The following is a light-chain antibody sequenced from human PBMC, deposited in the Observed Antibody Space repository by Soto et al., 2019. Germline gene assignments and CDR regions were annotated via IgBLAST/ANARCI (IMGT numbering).Light chain of an antibody. CDR1: SGSVSTSNY. CDR3: VLSLPRGVWE. Sequence: QTVVTQEPSFSVSPGGTVTLTCGLTSGSVSTSNYPSWYQQTPGQTPRTLIYSTNFRSSGVPDRFSGSILGNKAALTITGAQADEESDYYCVLSLPRGVWEFGGGTKVTVL. V-gene: IGLV8-61*01. J-gene: IGLJ3*02. CDR2: STN.